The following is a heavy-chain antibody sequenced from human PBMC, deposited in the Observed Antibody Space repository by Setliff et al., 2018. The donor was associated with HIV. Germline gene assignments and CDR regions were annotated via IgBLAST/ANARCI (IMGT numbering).Heavy chain of an antibody. V-gene: IGHV3-48*04. CDR2: ISSSTSTI. CDR3: AKTTPSSIRYPYCYYMDV. Sequence: PGGSLRLSCAASGFTFSSYGMHWVRQAPGKGLEWVSYISSSTSTIYYADSVKGRFTISRDNAKNSLYLQMNSLRAEDTAVYYCAKTTPSSIRYPYCYYMDVWGKGTTVTVSS. CDR1: GFTFSSYG. D-gene: IGHD6-13*01. J-gene: IGHJ6*03.